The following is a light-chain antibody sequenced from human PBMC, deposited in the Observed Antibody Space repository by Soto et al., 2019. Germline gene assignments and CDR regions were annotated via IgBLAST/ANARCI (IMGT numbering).Light chain of an antibody. Sequence: EIVLTQSPGTLSLSPGERATLSCRASQSVANNYLAWYQQKPGQAPRFLMYDASSRATGIPDRFSGSGSGTAFTLTISRLEPADFAVYYCEQYGSTPLTFGGGTKVEIK. J-gene: IGKJ4*01. V-gene: IGKV3-20*01. CDR3: EQYGSTPLT. CDR1: QSVANNY. CDR2: DAS.